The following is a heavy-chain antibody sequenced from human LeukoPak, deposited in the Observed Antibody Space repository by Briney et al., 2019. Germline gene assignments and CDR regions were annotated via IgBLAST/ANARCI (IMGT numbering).Heavy chain of an antibody. CDR1: GFTFSSYS. J-gene: IGHJ4*02. V-gene: IGHV3-21*01. CDR3: ARGRSGSGSYCMGCYYFDY. Sequence: GGSLRLSCAASGFTFSSYSMTWVRQAPGKGLEWVSSISSNSSYIYYADSMKGRFTISRDNAKNSLYLQMNRLRAEDTAVYYCARGRSGSGSYCMGCYYFDYWGQGTLVTVSS. D-gene: IGHD3-10*01. CDR2: ISSNSSYI.